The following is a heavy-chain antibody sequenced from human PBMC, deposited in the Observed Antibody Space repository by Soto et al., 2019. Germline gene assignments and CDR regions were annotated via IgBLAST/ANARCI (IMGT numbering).Heavy chain of an antibody. CDR2: IIPILGTT. CDR3: ARGGTYSYVKPFDY. V-gene: IGHV1-69*13. Sequence: WAPVKVSCKASGGTYSSYAISWVRQAPGPGPEWMGGIIPILGTTDYEQKIQGRVTITADESTSTAYMELSSLRSEDTAVHYCARGGTYSYVKPFDYWGQGTLGTISS. J-gene: IGHJ4*02. CDR1: GGTYSSYA. D-gene: IGHD5-18*01.